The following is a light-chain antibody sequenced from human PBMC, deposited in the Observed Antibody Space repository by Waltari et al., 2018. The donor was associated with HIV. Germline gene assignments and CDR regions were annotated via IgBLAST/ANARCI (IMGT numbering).Light chain of an antibody. CDR3: GSDGDSRRVL. Sequence: FALTPPPSASGSPGQAVTISCPASSTALGDYDFVSWYHQHPHSAPKLLLYEVTSRPSTVSARVSGSRSGNTAFLTVAGLQPDDEATYFCGSDGDSRRVLFGGGTNVTVL. CDR2: EVT. V-gene: IGLV2-8*01. CDR1: STALGDYDF. J-gene: IGLJ3*02.